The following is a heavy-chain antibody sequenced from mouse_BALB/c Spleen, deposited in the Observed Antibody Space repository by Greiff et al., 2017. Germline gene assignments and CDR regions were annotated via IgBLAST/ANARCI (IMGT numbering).Heavy chain of an antibody. CDR3: AREGGNPYYYAMDY. V-gene: IGHV2-9*02. CDR2: IWAGGST. J-gene: IGHJ4*01. CDR1: GFSLTSYG. Sequence: VKLMESGPGLVAPSQSLSITCTVSGFSLTSYGVHWVRQPPGKGLEWLGVIWAGGSTNYNSALMSRLSISKDNSKSQVFLKMNSLQTDDTAMYYCAREGGNPYYYAMDYWGQGTSVTVSS. D-gene: IGHD1-1*02.